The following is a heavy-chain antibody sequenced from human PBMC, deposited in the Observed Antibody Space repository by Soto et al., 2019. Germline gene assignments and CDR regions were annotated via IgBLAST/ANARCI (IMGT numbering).Heavy chain of an antibody. CDR2: IYYSGST. D-gene: IGHD2-8*01. J-gene: IGHJ4*02. CDR3: ARLVHAGVDY. Sequence: QVQLQESGPGLVKPSETLSLTCTVSGGSISSYYWSWIRQPPGKGLEWIGYIYYSGSTNYNPSLKSRVTISVDTSKNQFSLKLSSVTAADTAVYYCARLVHAGVDYWGQGTLVTVSS. CDR1: GGSISSYY. V-gene: IGHV4-59*01.